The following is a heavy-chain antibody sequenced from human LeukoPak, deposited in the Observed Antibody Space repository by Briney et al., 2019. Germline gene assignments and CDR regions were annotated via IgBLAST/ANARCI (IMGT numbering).Heavy chain of an antibody. CDR2: IYYSGST. D-gene: IGHD3-9*01. V-gene: IGHV4-59*01. CDR3: ARGGAGFDWLLYTY. Sequence: PSETLSLTCTVSGGSISSYYWSWIRQPPGKGLEWIGYIYYSGSTNYNPSLKSRVTISVDTSKNQFSLKLSSVTAADTAVYYCARGGAGFDWLLYTYWGQGTLVTVSS. CDR1: GGSISSYY. J-gene: IGHJ4*02.